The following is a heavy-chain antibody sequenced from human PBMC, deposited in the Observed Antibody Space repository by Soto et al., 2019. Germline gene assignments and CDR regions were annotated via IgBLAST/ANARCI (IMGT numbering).Heavy chain of an antibody. Sequence: QVQLVQSGAEVKKPGSSVRVSCKASGDTFIGYTISWVRQAPGQGLEWMGWVIPTQRTTKYAQRFQGRVMMSVDQSARTTYMELSSLTPEDTASYYCVIARLIVAVSVGRMDVWGQGTTVTVSS. D-gene: IGHD6-19*01. CDR2: VIPTQRTT. CDR3: VIARLIVAVSVGRMDV. CDR1: GDTFIGYT. V-gene: IGHV1-69*01. J-gene: IGHJ6*02.